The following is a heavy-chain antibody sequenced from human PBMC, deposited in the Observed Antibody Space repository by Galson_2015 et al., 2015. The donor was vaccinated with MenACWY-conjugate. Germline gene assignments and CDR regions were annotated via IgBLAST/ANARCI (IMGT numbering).Heavy chain of an antibody. CDR2: ISGNSGAT. V-gene: IGHV3-23*01. CDR3: VREDTTMNDALDF. J-gene: IGHJ3*01. Sequence: SLRLSCAASGFTFSSYAMSWVRQAPGKGLEWVSTISGNSGATYYADSVKGRFTISRDNSKNTLYLQINSLRAEDTALYYCVREDTTMNDALDFWGQGTMVTVSS. D-gene: IGHD5-18*01. CDR1: GFTFSSYA.